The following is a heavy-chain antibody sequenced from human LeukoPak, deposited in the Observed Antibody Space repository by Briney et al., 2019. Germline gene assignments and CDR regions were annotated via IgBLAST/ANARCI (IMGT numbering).Heavy chain of an antibody. Sequence: GGSLRLSCAASGFTFSSYSMNWVRQAPGKGLEWVSYISSSGSATYYADSVKGRFTVSRDNAKNSLSLQMNSLRDEDTAVYYCARPRRYIWGQGTMVTVSS. CDR3: ARPRRYI. CDR1: GFTFSSYS. V-gene: IGHV3-48*02. J-gene: IGHJ3*02. CDR2: ISSSGSAT.